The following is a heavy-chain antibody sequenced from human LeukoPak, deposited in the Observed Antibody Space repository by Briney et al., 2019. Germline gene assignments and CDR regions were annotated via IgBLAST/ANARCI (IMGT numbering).Heavy chain of an antibody. CDR3: ARGRYYYDSSGSPGWFDA. V-gene: IGHV4-34*01. D-gene: IGHD3-22*01. CDR2: INHSGST. Sequence: SETLSLTCAVYGGSFSGYYWSWLRQPPGKGLEWIGEINHSGSTNYNPSLKSRVTISVDTSKNQFSLKLSSVTAADTAVYYCARGRYYYDSSGSPGWFDAWGQGTLVTVSS. CDR1: GGSFSGYY. J-gene: IGHJ5*02.